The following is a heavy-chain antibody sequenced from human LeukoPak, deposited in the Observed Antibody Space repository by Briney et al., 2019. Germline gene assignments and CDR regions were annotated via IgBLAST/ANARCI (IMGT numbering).Heavy chain of an antibody. CDR1: GFIFNNYG. CDR3: ARDDDIYGHPDF. V-gene: IGHV3-33*01. Sequence: GRSLRLSCAASGFIFNNYGMHWVRQAPAKGLEWVAVIWHDGSNQYYADSVKGRFTISRDNSKKILHLQMTGLRADDTAVYYCARDDDIYGHPDFWGRGTLVTVSS. CDR2: IWHDGSNQ. D-gene: IGHD5-18*01. J-gene: IGHJ4*02.